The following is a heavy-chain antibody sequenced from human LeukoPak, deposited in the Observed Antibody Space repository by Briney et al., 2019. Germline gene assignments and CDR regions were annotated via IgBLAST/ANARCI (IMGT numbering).Heavy chain of an antibody. Sequence: PSETLSLTCTVSGGSISSSSYYWGWIRQPPGKGLEWIGSIYYSGTTYYNPSLKSRVTISVDTSKNQLSLKLSSVTAADTAVYYCVRDLLQEQQLVHGYHYYYYGMDVWGQGTTVTVSS. J-gene: IGHJ6*02. D-gene: IGHD6-13*01. CDR2: IYYSGTT. V-gene: IGHV4-39*07. CDR1: GGSISSSSYY. CDR3: VRDLLQEQQLVHGYHYYYYGMDV.